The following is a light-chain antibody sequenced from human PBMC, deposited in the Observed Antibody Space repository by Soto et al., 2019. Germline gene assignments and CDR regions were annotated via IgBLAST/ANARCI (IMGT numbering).Light chain of an antibody. Sequence: QSVLTQSPSVSASLGASVKLTCTLSSGHSTYAIAWHQQQPEKGPRHLMKLNSDGSYSKGDGIPDRFSGSSSGAERYLTISSLQSEDEADYYCQTWDTGIWMFGGGTKLTVL. CDR3: QTWDTGIWM. V-gene: IGLV4-69*02. CDR1: SGHSTYA. J-gene: IGLJ3*02. CDR2: LNSDGSY.